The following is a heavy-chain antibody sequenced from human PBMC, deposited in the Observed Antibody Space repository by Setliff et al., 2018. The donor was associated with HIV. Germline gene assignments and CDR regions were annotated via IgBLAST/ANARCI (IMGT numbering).Heavy chain of an antibody. Sequence: SSETLSLTCTVSGGSMKNFYWSWIRQVPGGRLQWIGHIHYSGIVNYSPSLSNRLTISAQTSKNQFSLTLNSVTTADTALYFCARVAKDSSFFSASGPSYFDPWGHGTLVTVSS. CDR2: IHYSGIV. D-gene: IGHD1-26*01. V-gene: IGHV4-59*01. CDR1: GGSMKNFY. CDR3: ARVAKDSSFFSASGPSYFDP. J-gene: IGHJ5*02.